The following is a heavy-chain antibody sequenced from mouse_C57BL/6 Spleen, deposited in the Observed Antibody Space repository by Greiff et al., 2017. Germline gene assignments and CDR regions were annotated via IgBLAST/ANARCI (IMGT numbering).Heavy chain of an antibody. Sequence: VQLQQSGAELVRPGTSVKVSCKASGYAFTNYLIEWVKQRPGQGLEWIGVINPGGSGTNYNEKFKGKATLTADKSSSTAYMQLSSLTSEDSAVYFSARSKGGAMAYWGQGTSVTVSA. J-gene: IGHJ4*01. V-gene: IGHV1-54*01. CDR2: INPGGSGT. CDR3: ARSKGGAMAY. CDR1: GYAFTNYL.